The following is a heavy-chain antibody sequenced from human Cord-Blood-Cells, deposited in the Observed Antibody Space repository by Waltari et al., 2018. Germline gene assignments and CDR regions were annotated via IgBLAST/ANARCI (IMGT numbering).Heavy chain of an antibody. Sequence: QVQLQESGPGLVKPSQTLSLTCTVSGGSISSGSYYWIWIRQPAGKGLEWIGYIYTSGSTNYNPSLKSRVTISVDTSKNQFSLKLSSVTAADTAVYYCARSGYDILTGYYDAFDIWGQGTMVTVSS. CDR2: IYTSGST. D-gene: IGHD3-9*01. CDR3: ARSGYDILTGYYDAFDI. CDR1: GGSISSGSYY. J-gene: IGHJ3*02. V-gene: IGHV4-61*09.